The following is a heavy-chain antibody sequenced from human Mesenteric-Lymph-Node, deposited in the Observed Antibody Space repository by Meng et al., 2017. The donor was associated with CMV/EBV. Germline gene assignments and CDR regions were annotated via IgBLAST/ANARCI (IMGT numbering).Heavy chain of an antibody. J-gene: IGHJ4*01. CDR3: AREFNTGMVPDY. CDR2: MSGKNGGT. D-gene: IGHD5-18*01. Sequence: ASVKVSCKASGDTFTSYDINWVRQAAGQGLEWMGWMSGKNGGTNYAQSFQGRVIMTRDTSINTAYMELSRLESDDTAVYYCAREFNTGMVPDYWGHGTLVTVSS. V-gene: IGHV1-2*02. CDR1: GDTFTSYD.